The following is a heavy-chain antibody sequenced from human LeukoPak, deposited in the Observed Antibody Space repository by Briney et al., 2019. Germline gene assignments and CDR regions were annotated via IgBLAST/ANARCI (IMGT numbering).Heavy chain of an antibody. D-gene: IGHD3-3*01. J-gene: IGHJ3*02. CDR2: INPDGRDT. Sequence: GGSLRLSCVASGFTFTSSWMHWVRQAPGKGLVWVPRINPDGRDTKYADSVRGRFSISRDNAKNSLTLQMNSLRVEDTAVYYCVRETGVLRFLEWPSSNAFDIWGQGTLVIVSS. V-gene: IGHV3-74*01. CDR1: GFTFTSSW. CDR3: VRETGVLRFLEWPSSNAFDI.